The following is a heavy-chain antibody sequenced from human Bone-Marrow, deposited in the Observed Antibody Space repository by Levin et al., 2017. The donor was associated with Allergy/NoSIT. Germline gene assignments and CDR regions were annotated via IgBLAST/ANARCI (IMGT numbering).Heavy chain of an antibody. CDR2: IYYNGNT. CDR3: ARGTPTGDAFDV. Sequence: SETLSLTCSVSGGSISSRDYYWSWIRQHPGKGLEWIGNIYYNGNTYYNPSLKSRVTISGETSKIQVSLRLSSVTAADTAVYYCARGTPTGDAFDVWGQGTLVTVSS. J-gene: IGHJ3*01. D-gene: IGHD1-1*01. V-gene: IGHV4-31*03. CDR1: GGSISSRDYY.